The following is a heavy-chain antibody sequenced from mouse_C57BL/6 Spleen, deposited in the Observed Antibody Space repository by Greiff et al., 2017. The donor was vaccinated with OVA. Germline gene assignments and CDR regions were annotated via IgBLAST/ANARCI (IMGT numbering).Heavy chain of an antibody. D-gene: IGHD1-1*01. Sequence: VQRVESGAELAKPGASVKLSCKASGYTFTSYWMHWVKQRPGQGLEWIGYINPSSGYTKYNQKFKDKATLTADKSSSTAYMQLSSLTYEDSAVYYCATYYGGYYYAMDYWGQGTSVTVSS. V-gene: IGHV1-7*01. CDR1: GYTFTSYW. CDR3: ATYYGGYYYAMDY. J-gene: IGHJ4*01. CDR2: INPSSGYT.